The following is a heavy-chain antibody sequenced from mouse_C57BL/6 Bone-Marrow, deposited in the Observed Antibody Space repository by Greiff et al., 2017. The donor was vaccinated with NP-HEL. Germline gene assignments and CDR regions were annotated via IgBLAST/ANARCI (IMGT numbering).Heavy chain of an antibody. V-gene: IGHV1-81*01. CDR2: IYPRSGNT. D-gene: IGHD1-1*01. CDR1: GYTFTSYG. J-gene: IGHJ4*01. Sequence: VKLMESGAELARPGASVKLSCKASGYTFTSYGISWVKQRTGQGLEWIGEIYPRSGNTYYNEKFKGKATLTADKSSSTAYMELRSLTSEDSAVYFCARWGITTVVAYYAMDYWGQGTSVTVS. CDR3: ARWGITTVVAYYAMDY.